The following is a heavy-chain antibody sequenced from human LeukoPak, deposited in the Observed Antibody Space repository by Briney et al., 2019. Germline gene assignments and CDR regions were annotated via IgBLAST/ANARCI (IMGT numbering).Heavy chain of an antibody. CDR3: ATTTATLLDFDY. CDR2: IIPIFGTA. Sequence: SVKVSFKASGGTFSSYAISWVRQAPGQGLEWMGGIIPIFGTANYVQKSQGRVTITTDESTSTAYMELSSLRSEDTAVYYCATTTATLLDFDYWGQGTLVTVSS. J-gene: IGHJ4*02. D-gene: IGHD2-15*01. CDR1: GGTFSSYA. V-gene: IGHV1-69*05.